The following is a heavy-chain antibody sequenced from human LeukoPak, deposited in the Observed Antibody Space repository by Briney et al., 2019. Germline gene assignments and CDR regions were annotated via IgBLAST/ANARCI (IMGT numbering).Heavy chain of an antibody. J-gene: IGHJ3*02. CDR2: IYPGDSDT. CDR3: ARRRVQWAGRGHAFDI. Sequence: AGESLKISCKGSGYSFTSYWIGWVPQMPGKGLEWMGIIYPGDSDTRYSPSFQGQVTISADKSISTAYLQWSSLKASDTAMYYCARRRVQWAGRGHAFDIWGQGTMVTVSS. V-gene: IGHV5-51*01. CDR1: GYSFTSYW. D-gene: IGHD6-19*01.